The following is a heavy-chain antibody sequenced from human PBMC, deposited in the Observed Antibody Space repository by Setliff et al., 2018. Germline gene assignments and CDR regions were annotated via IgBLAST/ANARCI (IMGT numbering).Heavy chain of an antibody. CDR2: IRGKPSSGTT. V-gene: IGHV3-49*04. D-gene: IGHD1-7*01. Sequence: PGGSLRLSCTTSGFTFGDYAITWVRQAPGKGLEWVGLIRGKPSSGTTEYAAPVKGRFTISRDDSKSIAYLQMSSLKTEDTALYYCTPWTGTSRLHYWGQGTLVTV. CDR3: TPWTGTSRLHY. CDR1: GFTFGDYA. J-gene: IGHJ4*02.